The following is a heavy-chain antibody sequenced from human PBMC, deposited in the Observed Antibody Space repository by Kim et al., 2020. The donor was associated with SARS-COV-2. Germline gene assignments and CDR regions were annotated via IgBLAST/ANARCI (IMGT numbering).Heavy chain of an antibody. CDR2: IWYDGSNK. J-gene: IGHJ5*02. V-gene: IGHV3-33*01. D-gene: IGHD4-17*01. CDR3: ARDGEYYGDLPRYNWFDP. Sequence: GGSLRLSCAASGFTFSSYGMHWVRQAPGKGLEWVAVIWYDGSNKYYADSVKGRFTISRENSKNTLYLQMNSLRAEDTAVYYCARDGEYYGDLPRYNWFDPWGQGTLVTVSP. CDR1: GFTFSSYG.